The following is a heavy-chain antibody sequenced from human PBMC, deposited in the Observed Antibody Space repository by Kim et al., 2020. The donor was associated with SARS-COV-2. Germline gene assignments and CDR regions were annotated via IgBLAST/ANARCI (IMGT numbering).Heavy chain of an antibody. J-gene: IGHJ3*02. CDR2: T. V-gene: IGHV4-59*01. D-gene: IGHD3-3*01. Sequence: TNNNPPLKTRVTLSVDTSKNQFSLKLSSVTAADTAVYYCARDWGGYAFDIWGQGTMVTVSS. CDR3: ARDWGGYAFDI.